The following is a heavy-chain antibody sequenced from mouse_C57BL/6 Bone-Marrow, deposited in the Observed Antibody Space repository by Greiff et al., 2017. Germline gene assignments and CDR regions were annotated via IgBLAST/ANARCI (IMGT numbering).Heavy chain of an antibody. Sequence: QVQLQQPGAELVRPGSSVKLSCKASGYTFTSYWMDWVKQRPGQGLEWIGNIYPSDSETHYNQKFKDKATLTVDKSSSPAYMQLSSLTSEYSAVYDSARAPLYGISYYFDYWGQGTTLTVSS. CDR3: ARAPLYGISYYFDY. J-gene: IGHJ2*01. V-gene: IGHV1-61*01. CDR2: IYPSDSET. CDR1: GYTFTSYW. D-gene: IGHD1-1*01.